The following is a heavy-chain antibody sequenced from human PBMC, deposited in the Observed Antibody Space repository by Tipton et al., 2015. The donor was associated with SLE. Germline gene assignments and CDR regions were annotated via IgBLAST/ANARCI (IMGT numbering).Heavy chain of an antibody. CDR2: IYYSGST. CDR1: GGSISSHF. V-gene: IGHV4-59*11. CDR3: ARLFMAYSSGCEILDY. J-gene: IGHJ4*02. Sequence: TLSLTCTVSGGSISSHFWSWIRQPPGKGLEWIGYIYYSGSTNYNPSLKSRVTISVDTSKNQFSLKLSSVTAADTAVYYCARLFMAYSSGCEILDYWCQGTVVTVSS. D-gene: IGHD6-19*01.